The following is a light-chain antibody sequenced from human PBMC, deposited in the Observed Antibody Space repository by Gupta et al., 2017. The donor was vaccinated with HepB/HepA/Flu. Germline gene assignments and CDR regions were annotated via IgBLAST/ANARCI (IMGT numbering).Light chain of an antibody. J-gene: IGLJ3*02. Sequence: QSALTQPAPVSASPGPAITISCTGTNSDIGSYDLVSWYQQHPGKAPKRIIYEVNKRPSGISDRFSASKSGKVASLTISGLQAEDEAHYYCCSYAGNSIRVFGGGTKVTVL. CDR1: NSDIGSYDL. CDR2: EVN. V-gene: IGLV2-23*02. CDR3: CSYAGNSIRV.